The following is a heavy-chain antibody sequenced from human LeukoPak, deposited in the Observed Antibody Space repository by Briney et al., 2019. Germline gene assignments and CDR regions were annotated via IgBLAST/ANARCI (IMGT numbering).Heavy chain of an antibody. CDR1: GYTFTSYG. V-gene: IGHV7-4-1*02. D-gene: IGHD1-26*01. CDR2: INTNTGKP. J-gene: IGHJ6*03. CDR3: ARGRGSSARLGYYFYYIDV. Sequence: GASVKVSCKASGYTFTSYGIHWVRQAPGQGLEWMGWINTNTGKPTYAQGFTGRFVFSLETSVSTSYLQTSSLKAEDTAVYYCARGRGSSARLGYYFYYIDVWGKGTTVTVSS.